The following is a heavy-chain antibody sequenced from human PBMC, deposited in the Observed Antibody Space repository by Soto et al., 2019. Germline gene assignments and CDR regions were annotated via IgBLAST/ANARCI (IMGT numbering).Heavy chain of an antibody. V-gene: IGHV4-59*08. CDR1: RCSIISYY. D-gene: IGHD1-7*01. CDR3: AGTTSHQWYYMDV. Sequence: SDTLSLTCTVSRCSIISYYWSWIRQPPGKGLEWIGYIYYSGSTNYNPSLKSRVTISVDTSKNQFSLKLSSVTAADTAVYYCAGTTSHQWYYMDVWGKGTTVT. CDR2: IYYSGST. J-gene: IGHJ6*03.